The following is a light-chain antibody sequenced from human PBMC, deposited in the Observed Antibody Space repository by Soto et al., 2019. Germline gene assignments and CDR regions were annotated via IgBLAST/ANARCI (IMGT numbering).Light chain of an antibody. J-gene: IGKJ1*01. V-gene: IGKV3-15*01. CDR3: QQCSSWPRT. CDR1: QSVSSN. CDR2: GAS. Sequence: EIVMTQSPATLSVSPGARATLSCRASQSVSSNLAWYQQKPGQAPRLLIYGASTRATGIPARFSGSGSGTEFTLTISSLQSEDFAVYYCQQCSSWPRTFGQGTKVDIK.